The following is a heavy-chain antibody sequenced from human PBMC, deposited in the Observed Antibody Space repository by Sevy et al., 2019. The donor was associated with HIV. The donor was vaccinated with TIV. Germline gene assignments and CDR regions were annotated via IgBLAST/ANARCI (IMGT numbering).Heavy chain of an antibody. Sequence: GGSLRLSCAASGFTFSTYAMSWVRQAPGKGLEWVSGISGSGVTTYYADSVKGRFTISRDNSKNTLYLQMNSLTAEDTAVYYCAKAGVRVGGTFDLFYFDNWGQGTLVTVSS. CDR3: AKAGVRVGGTFDLFYFDN. J-gene: IGHJ4*02. V-gene: IGHV3-23*01. CDR2: ISGSGVTT. D-gene: IGHD6-19*01. CDR1: GFTFSTYA.